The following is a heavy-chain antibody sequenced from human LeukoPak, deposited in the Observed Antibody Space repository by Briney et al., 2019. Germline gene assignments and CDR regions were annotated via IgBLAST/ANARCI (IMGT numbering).Heavy chain of an antibody. J-gene: IGHJ4*02. Sequence: GGSLRLSCAASGFTFSNYTMHWVRQAPGKGLEWVAVLSSDGSNKYYADSVKGRFTISGDISKNTLYLQMTSLRAEDTAVYYCARGAYQIVVVTAPTYWGQGTLVTVSS. D-gene: IGHD2-21*02. V-gene: IGHV3-30-3*01. CDR2: LSSDGSNK. CDR1: GFTFSNYT. CDR3: ARGAYQIVVVTAPTY.